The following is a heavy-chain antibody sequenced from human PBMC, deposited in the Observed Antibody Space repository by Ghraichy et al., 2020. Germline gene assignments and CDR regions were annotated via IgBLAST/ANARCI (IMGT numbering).Heavy chain of an antibody. CDR3: ARRYQRGSGTWFDP. CDR1: GGSISSYY. V-gene: IGHV4-59*01. J-gene: IGHJ5*02. CDR2: IYYSGST. Sequence: SETLSLTCTVSGGSISSYYWSWIRQPPGKGLEWIGYIYYSGSTNYNPSLKSRVTISVDTSKNQFSLKLSSVTAADTAVYYCARRYQRGSGTWFDPWGQGTLVTVSS. D-gene: IGHD6-19*01.